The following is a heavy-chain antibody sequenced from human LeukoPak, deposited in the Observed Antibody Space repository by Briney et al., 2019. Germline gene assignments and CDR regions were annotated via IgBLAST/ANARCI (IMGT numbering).Heavy chain of an antibody. J-gene: IGHJ6*02. Sequence: PGGSLRLSCAASGFTFSSYAMSWVRQAPGKGLEWVSAISGSGGSTYYADSVKGRFTISRDNSKNTLYLQMNSLRAEDTAVYYCAKSLPLYCSSTSCPTYYYYGMDVWGQGTTVTVSS. V-gene: IGHV3-23*01. D-gene: IGHD2-2*01. CDR2: ISGSGGST. CDR3: AKSLPLYCSSTSCPTYYYYGMDV. CDR1: GFTFSSYA.